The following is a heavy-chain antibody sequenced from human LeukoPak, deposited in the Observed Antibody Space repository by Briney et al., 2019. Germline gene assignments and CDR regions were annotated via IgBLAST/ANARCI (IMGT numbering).Heavy chain of an antibody. CDR1: GGTFSRNA. V-gene: IGHV1-69*13. CDR2: IIPIFGTA. Sequence: SVKVSCKASGGTFSRNAISWVRQAPGQGLEWMGGIIPIFGTANYAQKFQGRVTITADESTSTVYMELSSLRSEDTAVYYCARDLADYDFWSGYSGGGKPLDYWGQGTLVTVSS. CDR3: ARDLADYDFWSGYSGGGKPLDY. J-gene: IGHJ4*02. D-gene: IGHD3-3*01.